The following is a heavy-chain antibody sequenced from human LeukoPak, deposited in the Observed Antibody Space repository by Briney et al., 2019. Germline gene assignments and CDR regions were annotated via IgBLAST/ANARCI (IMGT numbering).Heavy chain of an antibody. D-gene: IGHD4-23*01. Sequence: GGSLRLSCAGVGFTFRNYGMNWVRQAPGKGLEWVAGISGSGSSTYYAASVKGRFTISRDNAKNSLYLQMNSLRAEDTAVYFCARDDGGNFNDAFDIWGQGTMVTVSS. CDR2: ISGSGSST. CDR1: GFTFRNYG. V-gene: IGHV3-21*01. J-gene: IGHJ3*02. CDR3: ARDDGGNFNDAFDI.